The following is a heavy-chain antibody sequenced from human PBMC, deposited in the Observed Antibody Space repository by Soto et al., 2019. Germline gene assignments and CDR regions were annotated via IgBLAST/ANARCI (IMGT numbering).Heavy chain of an antibody. CDR2: ISGIGGST. CDR3: AKVPYGDSEVY. V-gene: IGHV3-23*01. J-gene: IGHJ4*02. CDR1: GFTFSSYA. D-gene: IGHD4-17*01. Sequence: GGSLRLSCAASGFTFSSYAMSWVRQAPGKGLEWVSAISGIGGSTYYADSVKGRFTISRDNSKNTLYLQMNSLRAEDTAVYYCAKVPYGDSEVYWGQGTLVTVSS.